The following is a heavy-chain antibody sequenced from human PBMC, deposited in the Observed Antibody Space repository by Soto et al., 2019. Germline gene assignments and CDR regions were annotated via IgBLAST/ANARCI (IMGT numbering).Heavy chain of an antibody. CDR1: GGSISSYY. J-gene: IGHJ6*03. V-gene: IGHV4-59*01. CDR2: IYYSGST. Sequence: SETLSLTCTVSGGSISSYYWSWIRQPPGKGLEWIGYIYYSGSTNYNPSLKSRVTISVDTSKNQFCLKLSSVTAADTAVYYCARVIRSAAAPGNIYYYYYMDVWGKGTTVTVSS. CDR3: ARVIRSAAAPGNIYYYYYMDV. D-gene: IGHD6-13*01.